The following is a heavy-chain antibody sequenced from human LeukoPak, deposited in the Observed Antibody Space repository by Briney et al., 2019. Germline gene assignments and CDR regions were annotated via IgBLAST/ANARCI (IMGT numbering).Heavy chain of an antibody. CDR1: GGSISSGGYS. Sequence: SQTLSLTCAVSGGSISSGGYSWSWIRQPPGKGLEWIGYIYHSGSTYYNPSLKSRVTISVDRSKNQFSLKLSSVTAADTAVYYCARATYYYGSGSYHPPSYLDYWGQGTLVTVSS. CDR2: IYHSGST. V-gene: IGHV4-30-2*01. D-gene: IGHD3-10*01. J-gene: IGHJ4*02. CDR3: ARATYYYGSGSYHPPSYLDY.